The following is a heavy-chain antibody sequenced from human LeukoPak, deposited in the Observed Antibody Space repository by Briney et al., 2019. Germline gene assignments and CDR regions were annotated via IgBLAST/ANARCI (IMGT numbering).Heavy chain of an antibody. V-gene: IGHV3-66*01. CDR1: GFTVSSNY. CDR2: IYSGGST. CDR3: AKDRYCGSTSCYPSYDY. D-gene: IGHD2-2*01. J-gene: IGHJ4*02. Sequence: GGSLRLSCAASGFTVSSNYMSWVRQAPGEGLEWVSVIYSGGSTYYADSVKGRFTISRDNSKNTLYLQMNSLRAEDTAVYYCAKDRYCGSTSCYPSYDYWGQGTLVTVSS.